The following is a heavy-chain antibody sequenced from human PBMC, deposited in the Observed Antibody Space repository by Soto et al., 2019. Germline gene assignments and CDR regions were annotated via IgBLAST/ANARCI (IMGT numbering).Heavy chain of an antibody. CDR2: IYYSGST. CDR1: GGSISSGGYY. CDR3: ARVRRVYYYDSSGPLDY. D-gene: IGHD3-22*01. Sequence: PSETLSLTCTVSGGSISSGGYYWSWIRQHPGKGLEWIGYIYYSGSTYYNPSLKSRVTISVDTSKNQFSLKLSSVTAADTAVYYCARVRRVYYYDSSGPLDYWGQGTLVTVSS. J-gene: IGHJ4*02. V-gene: IGHV4-31*03.